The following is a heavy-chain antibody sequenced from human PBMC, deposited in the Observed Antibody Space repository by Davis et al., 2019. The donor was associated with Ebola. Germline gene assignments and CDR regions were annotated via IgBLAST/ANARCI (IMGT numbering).Heavy chain of an antibody. V-gene: IGHV4-59*04. CDR2: IYYSGST. J-gene: IGHJ4*02. CDR3: AKDTTEYYDILTGYIDY. CDR1: GGSISSYY. D-gene: IGHD3-9*01. Sequence: MPGGSLRLSCTVSGGSISSYYWSWIRQPPGKGLEWIGYIYYSGSTYYNPSLKSRVTISVDTSKNQFSLKLSSVTAADTAVYYCAKDTTEYYDILTGYIDYWGQGTLVTVSS.